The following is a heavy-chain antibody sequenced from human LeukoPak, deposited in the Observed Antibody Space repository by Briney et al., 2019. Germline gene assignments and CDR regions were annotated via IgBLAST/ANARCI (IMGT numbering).Heavy chain of an antibody. D-gene: IGHD6-13*01. CDR1: GYTFTSYD. CDR2: MNPNSGNT. V-gene: IGHV1-8*01. Sequence: ASVKVSCKASGYTFTSYDINWVRQATGQGLEWMGWMNPNSGNTGYAQKFQGRVTMTRNTSISTAYMELSSLRSEDTAVYYCARIQQLAPSLYNWFDPWGQGTLVTVSS. J-gene: IGHJ5*02. CDR3: ARIQQLAPSLYNWFDP.